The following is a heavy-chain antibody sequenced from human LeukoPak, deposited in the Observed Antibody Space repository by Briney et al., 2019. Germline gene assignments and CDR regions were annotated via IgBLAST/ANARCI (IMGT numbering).Heavy chain of an antibody. J-gene: IGHJ6*04. V-gene: IGHV1-69*13. Sequence: SVKVSCKASGYTFTGYYMHWVRQAPGQGLEWMGGIIPIFGTANYAQKFQGRVTITADESTSTAYMELSSLRSEDTAVYYCAELGITMIGGVWGKGTTVTISS. CDR1: GYTFTGYY. CDR3: AELGITMIGGV. CDR2: IIPIFGTA. D-gene: IGHD3-10*02.